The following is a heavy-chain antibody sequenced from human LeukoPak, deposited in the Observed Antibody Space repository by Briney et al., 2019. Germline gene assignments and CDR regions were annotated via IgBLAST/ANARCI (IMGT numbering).Heavy chain of an antibody. Sequence: GGSLRLSCAASGFTFSSYPVSWVRQAPGRGLEWVSAITSSGGTYYIPSVRGRFIVSRDNSRNTLYLQMNGLTAEDTAIYYCAKEDYRDHTTGFDSWGQGTLVTVPS. CDR3: AKEDYRDHTTGFDS. CDR1: GFTFSSYP. CDR2: ITSSGGT. J-gene: IGHJ5*01. D-gene: IGHD4-17*01. V-gene: IGHV3-23*01.